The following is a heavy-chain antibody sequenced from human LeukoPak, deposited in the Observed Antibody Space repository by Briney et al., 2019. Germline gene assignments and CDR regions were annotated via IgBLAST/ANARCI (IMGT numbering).Heavy chain of an antibody. CDR3: TRYCSGGSCYFDY. D-gene: IGHD2-15*01. J-gene: IGHJ4*02. CDR2: IRSKAYGGTT. V-gene: IGHV3-49*03. Sequence: GGSLRLSCTASGFTFGDYAMSWFRQAPGKGLEWVGFIRSKAYGGTTEYAASVKGRFTISRDDSKSIAYLQMNSLKTEDTAVYYCTRYCSGGSCYFDYWGQGTLVTVSS. CDR1: GFTFGDYA.